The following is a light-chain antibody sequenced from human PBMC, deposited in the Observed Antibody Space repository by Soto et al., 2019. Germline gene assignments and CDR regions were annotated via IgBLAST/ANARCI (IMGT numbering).Light chain of an antibody. CDR2: AAS. Sequence: DIQMTQSPSSLSAAVGDRVTITCRASQTISTYLNWYQQKPGKAPKLLIYAASSLKSGVPSRFTGSGSGTDFTLTISSLQPEDFATYYCQQSHGIPYTLGQGTKLEIK. CDR3: QQSHGIPYT. J-gene: IGKJ2*01. V-gene: IGKV1-39*01. CDR1: QTISTY.